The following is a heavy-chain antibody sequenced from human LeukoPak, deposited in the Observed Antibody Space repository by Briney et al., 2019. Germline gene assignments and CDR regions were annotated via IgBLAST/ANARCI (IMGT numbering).Heavy chain of an antibody. CDR1: GFTFSSYA. J-gene: IGHJ3*02. V-gene: IGHV3-30*04. D-gene: IGHD6-13*01. CDR2: ISYDGSNK. Sequence: GGSLRLSCAASGFTFSSYAMHWVRQAPGKGLEWVAVISYDGSNKYYADSVKGRFTISRDNSKNTLYLQMNSLRAEDTAVYYCARPQYSSSWSRFITSFDIWGQGTMVTVSS. CDR3: ARPQYSSSWSRFITSFDI.